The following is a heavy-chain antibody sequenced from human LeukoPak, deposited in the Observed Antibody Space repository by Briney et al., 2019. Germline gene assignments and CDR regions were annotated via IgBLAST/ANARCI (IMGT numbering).Heavy chain of an antibody. V-gene: IGHV1-24*01. CDR2: FDPEDGET. Sequence: ASVKVSFEVSGYTLTELSMHWVRQAPGKGLEWMGGFDPEDGETIYAQKFQGRVTMTKDTSTDTAYMELSSLRSEDTAVYYCATPNSSVLSPTDAFDIWGQGTMVTVSS. CDR1: GYTLTELS. D-gene: IGHD3-22*01. J-gene: IGHJ3*02. CDR3: ATPNSSVLSPTDAFDI.